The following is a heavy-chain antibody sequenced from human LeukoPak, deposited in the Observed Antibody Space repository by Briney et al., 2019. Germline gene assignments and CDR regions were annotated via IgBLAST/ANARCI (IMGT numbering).Heavy chain of an antibody. V-gene: IGHV1-18*01. CDR3: ARPVRNTHPDYYYMDV. J-gene: IGHJ6*03. Sequence: ASVKVSCKASGYTFTSYGISWVRQAPGQGLEWMGWISAYNGNTNYAQKLQGRVTMTTDTSTSTAYMELRSLRSDDTAVYYCARPVRNTHPDYYYMDVWRKGTTVTVSS. CDR1: GYTFTSYG. D-gene: IGHD1-14*01. CDR2: ISAYNGNT.